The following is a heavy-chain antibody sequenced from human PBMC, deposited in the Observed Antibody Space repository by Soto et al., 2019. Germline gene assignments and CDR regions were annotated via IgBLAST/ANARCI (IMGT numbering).Heavy chain of an antibody. V-gene: IGHV4-34*01. Sequence: QVQLQQWGAGLLKPSETLSLTCAVYGGSFSGYYWSWIRQPPGKGLEWIGEINHSGSTNYNPSLKSRVTISVDTSKNQFSLKLSSVTAADTAVYYCARGDTVTMVVADYWGQGTLVTVSS. CDR3: ARGDTVTMVVADY. CDR2: INHSGST. J-gene: IGHJ4*02. CDR1: GGSFSGYY. D-gene: IGHD4-17*01.